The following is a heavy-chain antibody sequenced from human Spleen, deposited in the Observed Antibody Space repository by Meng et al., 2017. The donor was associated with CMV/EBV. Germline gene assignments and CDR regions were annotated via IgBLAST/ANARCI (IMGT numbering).Heavy chain of an antibody. D-gene: IGHD6-13*01. CDR3: ARLGSSWSPFDY. CDR1: GASISSYY. J-gene: IGHJ4*02. V-gene: IGHV4-59*01. CDR2: IYYSGST. Sequence: SETLSLTCTVSGASISSYYWSWIRQPPGKGLEWIGYIYYSGSTNYNPSLKSRVTISVDTSKNQFSLKLSSVTAADTAVYYCARLGSSWSPFDYWGQGTLVTVSS.